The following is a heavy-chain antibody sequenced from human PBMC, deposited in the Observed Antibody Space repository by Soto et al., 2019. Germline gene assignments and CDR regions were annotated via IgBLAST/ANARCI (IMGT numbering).Heavy chain of an antibody. CDR3: ARLVIVPAAMSDYYMDV. D-gene: IGHD2-2*01. CDR2: IHSSGST. V-gene: IGHV4-39*01. Sequence: QLQMEESGPGLVKPSETLSLSCTVSGVSISKSSYYWGWIRQPPGRGLEWIGSIHSSGSTSYNPSLEIRVTMSVDTSKNQFSLRLNSVTVADTAVYYCARLVIVPAAMSDYYMDVWGKGATVTVSS. CDR1: GVSISKSSYY. J-gene: IGHJ6*03.